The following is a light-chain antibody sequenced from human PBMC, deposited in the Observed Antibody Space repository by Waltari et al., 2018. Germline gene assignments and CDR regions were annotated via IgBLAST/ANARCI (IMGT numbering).Light chain of an antibody. CDR2: GSS. CDR3: HQSGGSGRA. V-gene: IGKV3-20*01. CDR1: QSVDNWY. J-gene: IGKJ4*01. Sequence: ENVLTQSPGTLSLSPGERATLSCRASQSVDNWYLAWYQLKPGQAPRLRIPGSSSRATGVPDRFSGSGSGTDFTLTISRLEPEDFAVYYCHQSGGSGRAFGGGTKVEIK.